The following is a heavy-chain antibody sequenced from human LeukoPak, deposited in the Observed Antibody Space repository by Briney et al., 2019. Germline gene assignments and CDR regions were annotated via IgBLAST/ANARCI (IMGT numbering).Heavy chain of an antibody. CDR3: ARIGCSSTSCYGNSVDP. Sequence: ASVKVSCKASGYTFSSYDFSWVRQAPGQGLEWMGWISGYNGNTDYAQKLQGRVTMTTDTSTSTAYMELRSLRSDDTAVYYCARIGCSSTSCYGNSVDPWGQGTLVTVSS. J-gene: IGHJ5*02. CDR2: ISGYNGNT. CDR1: GYTFSSYD. V-gene: IGHV1-18*01. D-gene: IGHD2-2*01.